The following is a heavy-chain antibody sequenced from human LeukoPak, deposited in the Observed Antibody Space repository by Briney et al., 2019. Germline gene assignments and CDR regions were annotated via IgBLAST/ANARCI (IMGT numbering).Heavy chain of an antibody. CDR1: GGSISSYY. Sequence: SETLSLTCTVSGGSISSYYWSWIRQPPGKGLEWNGYIYYSGSTNYNPSLKSRVTISVDTSKNQFSLKLSSVTAADTAVYYCASNYYDSSGYYLEYFQHWGQGTLVTVPS. CDR3: ASNYYDSSGYYLEYFQH. V-gene: IGHV4-59*01. J-gene: IGHJ1*01. D-gene: IGHD3-22*01. CDR2: IYYSGST.